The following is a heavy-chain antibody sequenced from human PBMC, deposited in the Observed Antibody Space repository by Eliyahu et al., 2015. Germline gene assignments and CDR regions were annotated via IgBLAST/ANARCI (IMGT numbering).Heavy chain of an antibody. J-gene: IGHJ3*02. CDR2: ISSSSSYI. CDR1: GFXXSSXW. V-gene: IGHV3-21*01. Sequence: EVQLVESGGGLVQPGGSLRLXXAASGFXXSSXWMXWVRQAPGKGVEWVSSISSSSSYIYYADSVKGRFTISRDNAKNSLYLQMNSLRAEDTAVYYCATGDYGDYQGAFDIWGQGTMVTVSS. D-gene: IGHD4-17*01. CDR3: ATGDYGDYQGAFDI.